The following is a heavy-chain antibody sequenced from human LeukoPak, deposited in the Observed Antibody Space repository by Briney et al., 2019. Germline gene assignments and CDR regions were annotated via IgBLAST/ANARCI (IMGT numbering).Heavy chain of an antibody. Sequence: SEALSLTCTVSGGSISSSSYYWGWIRQPPGKGLEWIGSIYYSGSTYYNPSLKSRVTISVDTSKNQFSLKLSSVTAADTAVYYCARGAYYYDSSGYPTPWEFDYWGQGTLVTVSS. V-gene: IGHV4-39*07. D-gene: IGHD3-22*01. J-gene: IGHJ4*02. CDR2: IYYSGST. CDR1: GGSISSSSYY. CDR3: ARGAYYYDSSGYPTPWEFDY.